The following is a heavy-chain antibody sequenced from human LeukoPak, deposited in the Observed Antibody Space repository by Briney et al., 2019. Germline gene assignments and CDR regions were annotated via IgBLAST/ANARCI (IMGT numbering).Heavy chain of an antibody. V-gene: IGHV3-23*01. CDR2: ITHTGTRT. Sequence: SGGSLRLSCTTSGFTFNFHAMTWVRQAPGKGREWVATITHTGTRTYPADSVKGRFTISRDNSRGTLFLQMSSLRADDTAVYYCASSRRGCDTGWNYFDYWGQGTLVTVSS. CDR3: ASSRRGCDTGWNYFDY. J-gene: IGHJ4*02. CDR1: GFTFNFHA. D-gene: IGHD6-19*01.